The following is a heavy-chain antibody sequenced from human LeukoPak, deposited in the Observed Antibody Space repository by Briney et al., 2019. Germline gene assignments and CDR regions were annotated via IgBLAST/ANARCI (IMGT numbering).Heavy chain of an antibody. V-gene: IGHV4-4*07. Sequence: SETLSLTCTVSGVSISSYYWSWIRQPAGKGLEWIGRIYTSGSTNYNPSLKSRVTISVDTSKNQFSLKLSSVTAADTAVYYCARWTPLLWFGELSRDWFDPWGQGTLVTVSS. D-gene: IGHD3-10*01. CDR1: GVSISSYY. CDR2: IYTSGST. J-gene: IGHJ5*02. CDR3: ARWTPLLWFGELSRDWFDP.